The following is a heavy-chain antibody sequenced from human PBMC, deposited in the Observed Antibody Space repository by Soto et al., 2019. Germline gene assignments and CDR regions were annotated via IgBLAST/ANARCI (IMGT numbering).Heavy chain of an antibody. CDR1: GFTFDDYT. CDR2: INSDGSST. D-gene: IGHD6-19*01. J-gene: IGHJ4*02. CDR3: VRGEGGWETY. Sequence: PGGSLRLSCAASGFTFDDYTMHWVRQAPGKGLVWVSRINSDGSSTTYADSVKGRFTISRDNAKNTLYLQMNSLRAEDTAVYYCVRGEGGWETYWGQGTLVTVSS. V-gene: IGHV3-74*01.